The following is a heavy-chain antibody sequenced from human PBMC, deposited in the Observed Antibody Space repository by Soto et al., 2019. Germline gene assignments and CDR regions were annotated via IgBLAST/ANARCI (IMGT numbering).Heavy chain of an antibody. D-gene: IGHD3-22*01. CDR2: IYYSGST. Sequence: SETLSLTCTVSGGSISSSSYYWGWIRQPPGKRLEWIGSIYYSGSTDYNPSLKSRVTISVDTSKNHFSLKLSSVTAADTAVYYCARRLYYDSSGFEGGGMDVWGQGTTVT. V-gene: IGHV4-39*01. CDR1: GGSISSSSYY. CDR3: ARRLYYDSSGFEGGGMDV. J-gene: IGHJ6*02.